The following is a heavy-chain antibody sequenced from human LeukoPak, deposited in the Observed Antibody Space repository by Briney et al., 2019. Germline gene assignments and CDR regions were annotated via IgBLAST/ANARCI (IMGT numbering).Heavy chain of an antibody. J-gene: IGHJ5*02. V-gene: IGHV3-74*01. Sequence: GGSLRLSCAASGFTFSSYWMHWVCQAPGKGLVWVSRINSDGSSTFYADSVKGRFTISRDNAKNTLYLQMSGLRVEDTAVYYCARGWEFGAPWGQGTLVTVSS. CDR1: GFTFSSYW. D-gene: IGHD3-10*01. CDR2: INSDGSST. CDR3: ARGWEFGAP.